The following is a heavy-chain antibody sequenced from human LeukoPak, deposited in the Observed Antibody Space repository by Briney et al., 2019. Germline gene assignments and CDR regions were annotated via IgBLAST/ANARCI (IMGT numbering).Heavy chain of an antibody. J-gene: IGHJ4*02. CDR2: ISGSGGST. Sequence: GGSLRLSCAASGFTFSSDAMSCVRQAPGKGLEWVSAISGSGGSTYYADSVKGRFTISRDNSKNTLYLQMNSLRAEDTAVYYCAKRGYYFWSGYYPIYFDYWGQGTLVTVSS. CDR3: AKRGYYFWSGYYPIYFDY. V-gene: IGHV3-23*01. CDR1: GFTFSSDA. D-gene: IGHD3-3*01.